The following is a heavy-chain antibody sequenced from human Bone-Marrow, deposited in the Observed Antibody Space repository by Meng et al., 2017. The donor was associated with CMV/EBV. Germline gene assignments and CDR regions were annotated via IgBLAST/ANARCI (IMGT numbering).Heavy chain of an antibody. CDR3: AKDVWYSSGCGS. J-gene: IGHJ5*02. CDR2: IKSKTDGGTT. Sequence: GGSLRLSCAASGFTFSNAWMSWVRQAPGKGLEWVGRIKSKTDGGTTDYAAPVKGRFTISRDDSKNTLYLQMNSLRAEDTAVYYCAKDVWYSSGCGSWGQGTLVTVSS. CDR1: GFTFSNAW. V-gene: IGHV3-15*01. D-gene: IGHD6-19*01.